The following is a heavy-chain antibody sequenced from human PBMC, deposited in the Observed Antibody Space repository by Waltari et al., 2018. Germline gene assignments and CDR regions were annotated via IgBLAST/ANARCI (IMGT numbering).Heavy chain of an antibody. CDR2: ISWSGTYI. V-gene: IGHV3-21*01. D-gene: IGHD3-9*01. CDR3: VRESPFEPRGWFDP. CDR1: GFLFFIYC. Sequence: EVQLVESGGGMVKPGGSLRLSCPASGFLFFIYCMNWVRQAPGKGLEWVSSISWSGTYIYYADSVKGRFTISRDNAENSLILQMNSLRVEDTAVYYCVRESPFEPRGWFDPWGQGTLVTVSS. J-gene: IGHJ5*02.